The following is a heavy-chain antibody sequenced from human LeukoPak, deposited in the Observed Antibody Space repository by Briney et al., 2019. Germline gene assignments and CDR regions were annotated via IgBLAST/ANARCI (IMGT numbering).Heavy chain of an antibody. V-gene: IGHV4-34*01. CDR2: INHSGST. CDR1: GGSFSGYY. J-gene: IGHJ5*02. Sequence: SETLSLTCAVYGGSFSGYYWSWIRQPPGKGLEWIGEINHSGSTNYNPSLKSRVTISVDTSKNQFSLKLSSVTAADTAVYYCASHIFGGSGDRTSSPPYNWFDPWGQGTLVTVSS. CDR3: ASHIFGGSGDRTSSPPYNWFDP. D-gene: IGHD2-2*01.